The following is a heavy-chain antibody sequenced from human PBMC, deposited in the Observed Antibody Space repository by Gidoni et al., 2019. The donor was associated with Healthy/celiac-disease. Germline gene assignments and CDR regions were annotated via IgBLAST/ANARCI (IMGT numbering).Heavy chain of an antibody. CDR2: INHSGST. J-gene: IGHJ4*02. D-gene: IGHD6-13*01. CDR3: ARGAAAGHCDY. Sequence: QVQLQPWGAGLLKPSETLSLPCAVYGGSSSGYYWSCIRQPPGKGLAWIGEINHSGSTNYNPSLKSRVTISVDTSKNQFSLKLSSVTAADTAVYYWARGAAAGHCDYWGQGTLVTVSS. V-gene: IGHV4-34*01. CDR1: GGSSSGYY.